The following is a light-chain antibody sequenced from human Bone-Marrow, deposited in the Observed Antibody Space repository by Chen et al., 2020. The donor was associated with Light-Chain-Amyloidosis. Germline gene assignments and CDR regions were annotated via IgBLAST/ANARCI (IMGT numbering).Light chain of an antibody. J-gene: IGLJ3*02. Sequence: QSALTQPPSASGSPGQSVTISCTGSSSDVGGYKFVSWYQQHPGKAPKLIIYEVSQRPSGVPARFSGSKSGDAASLTVSGPLSEDEADYVCFSDAGSDKRVFGGGTKLTVL. CDR2: EVS. CDR3: FSDAGSDKRV. CDR1: SSDVGGYKF. V-gene: IGLV2-8*01.